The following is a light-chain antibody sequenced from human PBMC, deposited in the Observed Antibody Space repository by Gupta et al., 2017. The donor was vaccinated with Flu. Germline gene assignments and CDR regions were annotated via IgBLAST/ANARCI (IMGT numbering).Light chain of an antibody. CDR1: SSNMGASYD. V-gene: IGLV1-40*01. J-gene: IGLJ3*02. CDR2: ANI. CDR3: QSDDTSVSCLV. Sequence: SSNMGASYDVHWYHQFPGTAPKLLIYANINRPSGVPDRFSGSKSGTSASLAITGLQAEDEADYYCQSDDTSVSCLVFGGGTKLTVL.